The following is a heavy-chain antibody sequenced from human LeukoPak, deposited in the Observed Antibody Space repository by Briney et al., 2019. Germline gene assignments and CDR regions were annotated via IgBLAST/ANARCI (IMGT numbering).Heavy chain of an antibody. CDR2: ISSSSSYI. D-gene: IGHD5-12*01. J-gene: IGHJ4*02. V-gene: IGHV3-21*01. Sequence: GGSLRLSCAASGFTFSSYSMNWVRQAPGKGLEWVSSISSSSSYIYYADSVKGRFTISGDNAKNSLYLQMNSLRAEDTAVYYCARDRVIDIVATIALDYWGQGTLVTVSS. CDR1: GFTFSSYS. CDR3: ARDRVIDIVATIALDY.